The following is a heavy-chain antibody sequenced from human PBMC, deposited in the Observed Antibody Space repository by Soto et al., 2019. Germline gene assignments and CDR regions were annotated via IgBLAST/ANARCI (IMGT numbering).Heavy chain of an antibody. CDR3: ATYSRGGYYFDY. CDR2: INPSGGST. V-gene: IGHV1-46*03. J-gene: IGHJ4*02. D-gene: IGHD6-13*01. Sequence: QVQLVQSGAEVKKPGASVKVSCKASGYTFTSYYMHWVRQAPGQGLEWMGIINPSGGSTSYAQKFQGRVTMTRDTSTSTGYMELSSLRSEDTAVYYCATYSRGGYYFDYWGQGTLVTVSS. CDR1: GYTFTSYY.